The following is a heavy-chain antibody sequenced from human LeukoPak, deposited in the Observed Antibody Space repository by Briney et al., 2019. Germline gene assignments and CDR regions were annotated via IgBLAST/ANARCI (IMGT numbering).Heavy chain of an antibody. Sequence: SETLSLTCTVSGGSISSYYWSWIRQPPGKGLEWIGYIYYSGSTTYNPSLRSRVTISLDTSKNHFSLKPSSVTAADTAVYYCARESGGWRYFDYWGQGTLVTVSS. J-gene: IGHJ4*02. CDR3: ARESGGWRYFDY. CDR2: IYYSGST. D-gene: IGHD6-19*01. CDR1: GGSISSYY. V-gene: IGHV4-59*01.